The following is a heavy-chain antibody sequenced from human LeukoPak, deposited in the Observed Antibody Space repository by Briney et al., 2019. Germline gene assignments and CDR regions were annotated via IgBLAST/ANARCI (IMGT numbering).Heavy chain of an antibody. D-gene: IGHD4-11*01. CDR3: ARMTTFAPDDY. Sequence: SETLSLTCAVYGGSFSGYYWSWIRQPPGKGLEWIGEINHSGSTNYNPSLKSRVTISVDTSRSQFSLKLSSVTAADTAVYYCARMTTFAPDDYWGQGTLVTVSS. CDR1: GGSFSGYY. CDR2: INHSGST. J-gene: IGHJ4*02. V-gene: IGHV4-34*01.